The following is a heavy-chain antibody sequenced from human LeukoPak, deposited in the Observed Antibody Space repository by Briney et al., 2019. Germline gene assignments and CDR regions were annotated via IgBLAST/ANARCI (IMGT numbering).Heavy chain of an antibody. D-gene: IGHD6-19*01. CDR3: ARGPVAVAGGFDY. J-gene: IGHJ4*02. V-gene: IGHV4-34*01. CDR1: RGSISGSIRSYY. CDR2: INHSGST. Sequence: SETLSLTCTVSRGSISGSIRSYYWSWIRQPPGKGLEWIGEINHSGSTNYNPSLKSRVTISVDTSKNQFSLKLSSVTAADTAVYYCARGPVAVAGGFDYWGQGTLVTVSS.